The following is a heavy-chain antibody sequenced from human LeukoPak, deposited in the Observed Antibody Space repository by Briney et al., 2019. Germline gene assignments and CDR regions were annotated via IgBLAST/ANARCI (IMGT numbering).Heavy chain of an antibody. Sequence: GESLKISCKGSGYSFTNYWIGWVRQMPGKGLEWMGIIYPGDSDTRYSPSFQGQVTISADKSINTAYLQWSSLKASDTAMYYCARQATMVLGVIIYSVGYFDYWGQGTLVTVSS. CDR2: IYPGDSDT. CDR3: ARQATMVLGVIIYSVGYFDY. D-gene: IGHD3-10*01. V-gene: IGHV5-51*01. CDR1: GYSFTNYW. J-gene: IGHJ4*02.